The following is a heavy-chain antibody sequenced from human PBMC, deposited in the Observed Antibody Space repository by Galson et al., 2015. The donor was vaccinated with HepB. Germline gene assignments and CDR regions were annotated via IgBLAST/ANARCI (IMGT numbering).Heavy chain of an antibody. J-gene: IGHJ4*02. CDR3: AHGYGPLDY. D-gene: IGHD5-12*01. CDR1: GFSLDTAGEG. CDR2: IYWDDDK. V-gene: IGHV2-5*02. Sequence: PALVKPTQTLTPTCTFSGFSLDTAGEGVGWVRQPPGKALEWLALIYWDDDKRYIPSLMNRLTITKDASKNQVVLTLADMDPIDTGTYYCAHGYGPLDYWGQGILVTVSS.